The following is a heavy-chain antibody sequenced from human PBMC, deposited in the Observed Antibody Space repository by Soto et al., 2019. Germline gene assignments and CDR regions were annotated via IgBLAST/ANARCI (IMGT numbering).Heavy chain of an antibody. Sequence: QVQLVQSGAEVKKPGASVKVSCKASGYTFTSYAMHWVRQAPGQRLEWMGWINAGNGNTKYSQKFQGRVTITRDTAASTAYMELSSLRSEDTAVYYCARVHGLLVEDYWGQGTLVTVSS. CDR2: INAGNGNT. CDR3: ARVHGLLVEDY. J-gene: IGHJ4*02. V-gene: IGHV1-3*01. D-gene: IGHD6-13*01. CDR1: GYTFTSYA.